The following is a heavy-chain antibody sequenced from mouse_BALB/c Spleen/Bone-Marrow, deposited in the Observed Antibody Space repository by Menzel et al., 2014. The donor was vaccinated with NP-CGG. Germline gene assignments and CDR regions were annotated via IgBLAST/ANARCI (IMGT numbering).Heavy chain of an antibody. D-gene: IGHD2-14*01. CDR2: FNPYNDGS. J-gene: IGHJ2*01. CDR3: AKGGNYRYDFDY. V-gene: IGHV1-14*01. CDR1: GYTFTSSV. Sequence: EVQLQHSGPELVKSGASVKMSCKASGYTFTSSVMHWVKQKPGQGLEWIGCFNPYNDGSKYNEKFKGKATLTSDKSSSTAYMELSSLTSEDSAVYYCAKGGNYRYDFDYWGQDTTLTVSS.